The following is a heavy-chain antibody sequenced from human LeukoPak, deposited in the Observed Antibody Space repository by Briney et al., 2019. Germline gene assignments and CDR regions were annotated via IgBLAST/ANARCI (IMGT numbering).Heavy chain of an antibody. CDR1: GYTFTGYY. CDR3: AREGSSGWYSLVDY. Sequence: ASVKVSCKASGYTFTGYYTHWVRQAPGQGLEWMGWINPNSGGTNYAQKFQGRVTMTRDTSISTAYMELSRLRSDDTAVYYCAREGSSGWYSLVDYWGQGTLVTVSS. CDR2: INPNSGGT. J-gene: IGHJ4*02. V-gene: IGHV1-2*02. D-gene: IGHD6-19*01.